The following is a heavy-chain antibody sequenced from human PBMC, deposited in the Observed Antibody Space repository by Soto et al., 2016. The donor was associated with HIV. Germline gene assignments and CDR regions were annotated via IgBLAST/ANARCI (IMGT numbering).Heavy chain of an antibody. V-gene: IGHV3-20*04. Sequence: EVHLVESGGGVVRPGGSLRLSCAASGFNFDDYGMSWVRQAPGKGLEWIAGLNWNGATTAYADSVKGRFSISRDNAKNSLYLQMNSLRADDTAVYFCARGRPTQDYWGQGTMVTRLL. CDR3: ARGRPTQDY. D-gene: IGHD4-17*01. CDR2: LNWNGATT. J-gene: IGHJ4*02. CDR1: GFNFDDYG.